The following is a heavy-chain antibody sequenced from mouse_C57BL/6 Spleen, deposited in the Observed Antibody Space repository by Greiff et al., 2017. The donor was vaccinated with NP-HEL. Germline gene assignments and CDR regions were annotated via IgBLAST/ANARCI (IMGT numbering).Heavy chain of an antibody. CDR2: IYPGDGDT. CDR1: GYAFSSYW. Sequence: VQLQQSGAELVKPGASVKISCKASGYAFSSYWMNWVKQRPGKGLEWIGQIYPGDGDTNYNGKFKGKATLTADKSSSTAYMQLSSLTSEDSAVYVCARSRDCNSIYWYFDVWGTGTTVTVSS. D-gene: IGHD2-1*01. J-gene: IGHJ1*03. V-gene: IGHV1-80*01. CDR3: ARSRDCNSIYWYFDV.